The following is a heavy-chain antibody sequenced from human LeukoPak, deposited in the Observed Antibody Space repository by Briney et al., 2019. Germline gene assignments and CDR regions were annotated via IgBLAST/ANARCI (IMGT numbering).Heavy chain of an antibody. CDR1: GFTFRSYD. CDR2: IGTAGEI. J-gene: IGHJ4*02. D-gene: IGHD3-22*01. Sequence: PGGSLRLSCAASGFTFRSYDMHWVRQATGKGLEWVSGIGTAGEIYYPGSVKGRFTISSDNAKNSLYLQMNSLRAEDTAVYYCARALYDSSGYYFDYWGQGTLVTVSS. V-gene: IGHV3-13*01. CDR3: ARALYDSSGYYFDY.